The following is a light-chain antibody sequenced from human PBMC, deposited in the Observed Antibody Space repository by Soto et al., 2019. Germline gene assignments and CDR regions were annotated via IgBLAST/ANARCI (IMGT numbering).Light chain of an antibody. Sequence: DLQMTQSPSSLSASVGDRVTITCRASQSISTFLNWYHQKPGKAPNLLIYTASTLHGGVPSRFSGSGSGTDFTLTISSLQPEDFATYYCQQSFTAPWTFGQGTRVEIK. CDR3: QQSFTAPWT. CDR1: QSISTF. J-gene: IGKJ1*01. CDR2: TAS. V-gene: IGKV1-39*01.